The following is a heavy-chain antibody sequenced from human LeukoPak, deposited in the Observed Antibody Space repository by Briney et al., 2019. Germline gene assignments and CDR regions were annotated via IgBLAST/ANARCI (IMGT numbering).Heavy chain of an antibody. D-gene: IGHD5-18*01. Sequence: PGWSLRLSRAASGFTFSSYAMVWVRQAPGKGLEGVSAITASGGNTYYADSVKGRFTISRDNSKNTLYLQVNSLRAEDTAVYYCAKGNGYSYGRYYFDYWGQGTLVTVSS. CDR1: GFTFSSYA. V-gene: IGHV3-23*01. CDR3: AKGNGYSYGRYYFDY. J-gene: IGHJ4*02. CDR2: ITASGGNT.